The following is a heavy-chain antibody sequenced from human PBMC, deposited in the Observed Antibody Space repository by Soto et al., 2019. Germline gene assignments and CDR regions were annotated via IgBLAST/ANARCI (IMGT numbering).Heavy chain of an antibody. J-gene: IGHJ4*02. Sequence: LRLSCAASGFTFSSYVMSWVRQAPGKGLEWVSGISTSGAATYDADSVKGRFTISRDNSKSTLYLQMNSLRDEDTAVYYCAKGGTMSGFDYWGQGALVTV. CDR1: GFTFSSYV. D-gene: IGHD3-22*01. CDR2: ISTSGAAT. V-gene: IGHV3-23*01. CDR3: AKGGTMSGFDY.